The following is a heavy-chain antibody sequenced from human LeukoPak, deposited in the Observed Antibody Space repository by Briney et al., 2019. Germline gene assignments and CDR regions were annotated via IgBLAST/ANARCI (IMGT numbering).Heavy chain of an antibody. CDR3: AREYYYGSGNYYNRIDY. D-gene: IGHD3-10*01. CDR2: INPSGGTT. Sequence: ASVKVSCKASGYTFTSYHMHWVRQAPGQGLEWMGIINPSGGTTNYAQKFRGRVTMTRDTSISTAYMVLNRLRSDDTAVYYCAREYYYGSGNYYNRIDYWGQGTLVTVSS. J-gene: IGHJ4*02. CDR1: GYTFTSYH. V-gene: IGHV1-46*01.